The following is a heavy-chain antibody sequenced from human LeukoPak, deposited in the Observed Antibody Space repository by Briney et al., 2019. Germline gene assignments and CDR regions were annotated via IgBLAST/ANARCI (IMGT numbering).Heavy chain of an antibody. Sequence: GGSLRLSCAASGFTFSSYAMHWVRQAPGKGLEWVAVISYDGSNKYYADSVKGRFTMSRDNTKNTVYLQMNSLRAEDTAVYYCAKDLAGITMEAYYFDYWGQGTLVTVSS. CDR2: ISYDGSNK. D-gene: IGHD3-10*01. CDR1: GFTFSSYA. J-gene: IGHJ4*02. V-gene: IGHV3-30-3*02. CDR3: AKDLAGITMEAYYFDY.